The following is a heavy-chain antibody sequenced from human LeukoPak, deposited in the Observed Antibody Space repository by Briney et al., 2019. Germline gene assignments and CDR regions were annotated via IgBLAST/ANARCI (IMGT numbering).Heavy chain of an antibody. CDR2: ISYDGSNK. J-gene: IGHJ3*02. CDR3: ARSGSYYARDAFDI. V-gene: IGHV3-30*03. Sequence: GGSLRLSCGASGFTFSSYGMHWVRQAPGKGLEWVAVISYDGSNKYYADSVKGRFTISRDNSKNTLYLQMNSLRAEDTAVYYCARSGSYYARDAFDIWGQGTMVTVSS. CDR1: GFTFSSYG. D-gene: IGHD1-26*01.